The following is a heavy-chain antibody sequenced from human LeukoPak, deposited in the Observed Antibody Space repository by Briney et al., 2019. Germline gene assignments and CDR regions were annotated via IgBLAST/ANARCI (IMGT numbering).Heavy chain of an antibody. CDR1: GYTFTSYA. CDR2: INTNTGNP. J-gene: IGHJ4*02. CDR3: ARDGIYGSGSYSPPTFDY. V-gene: IGHV7-4-1*02. D-gene: IGHD3-10*01. Sequence: ASVKVSCKASGYTFTSYAMNWVRQAPGQGLEWMGWINTNTGNPTYAQGFTGRFVFSLDTSISTAYLQISSLKAEDTAAYYCARDGIYGSGSYSPPTFDYWGQGTLVTVSS.